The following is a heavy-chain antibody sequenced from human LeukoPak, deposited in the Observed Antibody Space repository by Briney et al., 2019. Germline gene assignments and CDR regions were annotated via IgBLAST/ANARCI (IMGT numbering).Heavy chain of an antibody. CDR3: ARGGGVLMVYAPLDY. Sequence: GGSLRLSCAASGFTFSDYYMSWIRQAPGKGLEWVSYISGSGSTIYYADSLKGRFTISRDNVKNSLYLQMNSLRAEDTAVYYCARGGGVLMVYAPLDYWGQGALVTVSS. V-gene: IGHV3-11*04. J-gene: IGHJ4*02. CDR2: ISGSGSTI. CDR1: GFTFSDYY. D-gene: IGHD2-8*01.